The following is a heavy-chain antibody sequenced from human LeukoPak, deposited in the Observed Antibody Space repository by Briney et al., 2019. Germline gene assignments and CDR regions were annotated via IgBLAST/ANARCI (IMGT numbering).Heavy chain of an antibody. V-gene: IGHV4-34*01. CDR1: GGSFSGYY. CDR3: ASSAYCGGDCYSGYFDY. J-gene: IGHJ4*02. Sequence: PSETLSLTCAVYGGSFSGYYWSWIRQPPGKGLEWIGEINHSGSTNYNPSLKSRVTISVDTSKNQFSLKLSSVTAADTAVYYCASSAYCGGDCYSGYFDYWGQGTLVTVSS. D-gene: IGHD2-21*02. CDR2: INHSGST.